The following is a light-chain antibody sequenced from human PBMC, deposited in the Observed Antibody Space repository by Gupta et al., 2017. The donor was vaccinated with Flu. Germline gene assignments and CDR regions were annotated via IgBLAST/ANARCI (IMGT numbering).Light chain of an antibody. CDR3: QHTNSFSWT. J-gene: IGKJ1*01. CDR1: QGISNW. CDR2: AAS. Sequence: PSSVSASVGERVTITCRASQGISNWLAWYQQKPGKAPKSLIYAASSVQSGVPSRFSGNGSGTDFTLTISSLQPEDSATYYCQHTNSFSWTFGQGTKVEIK. V-gene: IGKV1-12*01.